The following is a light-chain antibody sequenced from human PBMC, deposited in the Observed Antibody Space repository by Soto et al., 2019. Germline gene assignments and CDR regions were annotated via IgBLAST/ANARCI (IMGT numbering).Light chain of an antibody. V-gene: IGKV3-20*01. CDR1: QSVGSKY. J-gene: IGKJ4*01. Sequence: EIVLTQSPGTLSLSPGERATLSYRASQSVGSKYLAWYQQKPGQAPRLVILGSSSRATGIPDRFSGSGSGTDFTLTISRLEPEDFAVYYCQYYIFSPPGLTFGGGTRVEIK. CDR3: QYYIFSPPGLT. CDR2: GSS.